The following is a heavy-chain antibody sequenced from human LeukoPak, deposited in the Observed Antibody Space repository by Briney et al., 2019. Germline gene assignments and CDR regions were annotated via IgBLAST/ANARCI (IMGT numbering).Heavy chain of an antibody. V-gene: IGHV4-30-4*08. Sequence: SQTLSLTCTVSGGSISSGDYYWSWIRQPPGKGLEWIGYIYYSGSTYYNPSLKSRVTISVDTSKNQFSLKLSSVTAADTAVYYCARGRVGATFYYYYYMDVWGKGTTVTVSS. D-gene: IGHD1-26*01. CDR2: IYYSGST. CDR1: GGSISSGDYY. J-gene: IGHJ6*03. CDR3: ARGRVGATFYYYYYMDV.